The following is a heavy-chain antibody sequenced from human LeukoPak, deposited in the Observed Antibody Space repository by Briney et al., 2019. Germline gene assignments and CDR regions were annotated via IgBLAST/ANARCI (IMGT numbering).Heavy chain of an antibody. V-gene: IGHV1-46*01. D-gene: IGHD6-13*01. CDR2: INPSGGST. CDR1: GYTFTSYY. CDR3: ARVSRSSSWYLFLDY. Sequence: ASVKVSCKASGYTFTSYYMHWVRQAPGQGLEWMGIINPSGGSTSYAQKFQGRVTMTRDMSTSTVYMELSSLRSEDTAVYYCARVSRSSSWYLFLDYWGQGTLVTVSS. J-gene: IGHJ4*02.